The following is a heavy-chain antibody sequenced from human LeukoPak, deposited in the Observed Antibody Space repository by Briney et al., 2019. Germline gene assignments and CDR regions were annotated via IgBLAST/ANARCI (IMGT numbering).Heavy chain of an antibody. D-gene: IGHD3-22*01. V-gene: IGHV4-30-4*01. Sequence: SETLSLTCTVSGGSISSGDYYWSWIRQPPGKGLEWIGYIYYSGSTYYNPSLKSRVTITVDTSKNQFSLELSSVTAADTAVYYCARGYYYDSSGYYPVDYWGQGTLVTVSS. CDR1: GGSISSGDYY. CDR3: ARGYYYDSSGYYPVDY. CDR2: IYYSGST. J-gene: IGHJ4*02.